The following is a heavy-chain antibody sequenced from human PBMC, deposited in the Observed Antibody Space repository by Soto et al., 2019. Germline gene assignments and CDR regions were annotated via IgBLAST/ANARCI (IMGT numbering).Heavy chain of an antibody. CDR1: DGSISNFY. V-gene: IGHV4-59*01. CDR3: ARAPMVLTRSYFDS. Sequence: PSETLSLTCTVSDGSISNFYWSWIRQPSGKGLEWIGYISSSGNTNYNPSLKSRVSISVDTSKNQFSLNLTSVTAADTAVYYCARAPMVLTRSYFDSWGQGTPVTSPQ. CDR2: ISSSGNT. J-gene: IGHJ4*02. D-gene: IGHD3-22*01.